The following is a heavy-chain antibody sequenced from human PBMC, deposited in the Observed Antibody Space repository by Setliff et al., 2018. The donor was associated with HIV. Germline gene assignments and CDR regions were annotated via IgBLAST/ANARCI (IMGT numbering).Heavy chain of an antibody. CDR2: VFYTGFA. CDR3: ARQVSIPGVAIAPVDY. J-gene: IGHJ4*02. CDR1: GDSIRGYY. V-gene: IGHV4-59*08. Sequence: SETLSLTCTVSGDSIRGYYWCWIRQPPGQGLEWMGYVFYTGFAAYNPSLKSRLTISVDTSKSQFSLRLTSVTAANTAIYYCARQVSIPGVAIAPVDYWGQGALVTVSS. D-gene: IGHD2-21*01.